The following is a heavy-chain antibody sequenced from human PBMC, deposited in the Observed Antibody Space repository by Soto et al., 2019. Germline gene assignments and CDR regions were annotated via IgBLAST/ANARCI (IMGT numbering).Heavy chain of an antibody. CDR1: GFTFSSYG. Sequence: QVQLVESGGGVVQPGRSLRLSCAASGFTFSSYGMHWVRQAPGKGLEWVAVISYDGSNKYYADSVKGRFTISRDNSKNTLYLQMNSLRAEDTAVYYCAKDRGWLAGRYYYCMDVWGQGTTVTVSS. J-gene: IGHJ6*02. CDR3: AKDRGWLAGRYYYCMDV. D-gene: IGHD6-19*01. CDR2: ISYDGSNK. V-gene: IGHV3-30*18.